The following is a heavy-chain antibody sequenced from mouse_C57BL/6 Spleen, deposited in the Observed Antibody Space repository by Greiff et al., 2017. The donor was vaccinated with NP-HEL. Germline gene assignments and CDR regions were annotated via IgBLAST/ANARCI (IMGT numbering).Heavy chain of an antibody. CDR1: GYSITSGYD. V-gene: IGHV3-1*01. Sequence: EVQLQESGPGMVKPSQSLSLTCTVTGYSITSGYDWHWIRHFPGNKLEWMGYISYSGSTNYNPSLKSRISITHDTSKNHFFLKLNSVTTEDTATYYCARAKPPNWYFDVWGTGTTVTVSS. CDR2: ISYSGST. J-gene: IGHJ1*03. CDR3: ARAKPPNWYFDV.